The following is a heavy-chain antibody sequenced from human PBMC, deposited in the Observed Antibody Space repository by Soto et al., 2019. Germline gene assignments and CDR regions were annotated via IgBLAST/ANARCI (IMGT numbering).Heavy chain of an antibody. CDR3: AKGLAMDVVDY. J-gene: IGHJ4*02. V-gene: IGHV4-30-4*01. CDR1: GGSISSGDYY. Sequence: SETLSLTCTVSGGSISSGDYYWSWIRQPPGKGLEWIGYIYYSGSTYYNPSLKSRVTISVDTSKNQFSLKLSSVTAADTAVYYCAKGLAMDVVDYWGQGTLVTVSS. CDR2: IYYSGST. D-gene: IGHD5-18*01.